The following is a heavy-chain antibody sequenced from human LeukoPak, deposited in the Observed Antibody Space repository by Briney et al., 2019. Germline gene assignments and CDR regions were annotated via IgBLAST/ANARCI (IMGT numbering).Heavy chain of an antibody. CDR1: GFTFSSYG. D-gene: IGHD3-10*01. Sequence: GGSLRLSCAASGFTFSSYGMHWVRQAPGKGLEWVAVISYDGSNKYHADSVKGRFTISRDNSRNTLFLQMNSLRAEDTAVYYCAKGPDLLGWFGELLSWGQGTLVSVSS. CDR2: ISYDGSNK. V-gene: IGHV3-30*18. CDR3: AKGPDLLGWFGELLS. J-gene: IGHJ4*02.